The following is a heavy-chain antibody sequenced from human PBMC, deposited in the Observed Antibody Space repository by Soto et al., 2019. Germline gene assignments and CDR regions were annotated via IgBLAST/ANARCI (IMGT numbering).Heavy chain of an antibody. V-gene: IGHV4-59*08. CDR2: IYYSGST. CDR3: ARLSHPDYSSGWFFDY. J-gene: IGHJ4*02. D-gene: IGHD6-19*01. Sequence: SETLSLTCTVSGGSITSYYWTWIRQPPGKGLDWIGYIYYSGSTNYNPSLKSRVTISVDTSRSQFSLKLTSVTAADTAVYYCARLSHPDYSSGWFFDYWGQGTLVTVSS. CDR1: GGSITSYY.